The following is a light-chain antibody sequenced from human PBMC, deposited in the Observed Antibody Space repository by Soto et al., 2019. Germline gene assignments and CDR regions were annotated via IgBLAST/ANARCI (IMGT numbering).Light chain of an antibody. CDR1: QGISRY. Sequence: IQLTQSPSSLSASVGDSVTITCRASQGISRYLSWYQQKPGRAPKLLISAASTLQSGVPARFSGSGSGTDFTLTISRLEPEDFAVYYCQQHGPSITFGGGTRVENK. V-gene: IGKV1-9*01. CDR2: AAS. J-gene: IGKJ4*01. CDR3: QQHGPSIT.